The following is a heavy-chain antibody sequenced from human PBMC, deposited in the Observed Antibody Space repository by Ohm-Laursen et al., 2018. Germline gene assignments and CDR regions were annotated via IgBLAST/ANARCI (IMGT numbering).Heavy chain of an antibody. CDR3: SRFVIVPDASRDMDV. CDR1: GFTFGDYA. J-gene: IGHJ6*02. V-gene: IGHV3-49*03. CDR2: IRSKAYGGTT. D-gene: IGHD2-2*01. Sequence: SLRLSCAASGFTFGDYAMSWFRQAPGKGLEWVSLIRSKAYGGTTEYAVSVKGRFTISRDDSNSIAYLQMNSLKTEDTAVYYCSRFVIVPDASRDMDVWGQGTTVTVSS.